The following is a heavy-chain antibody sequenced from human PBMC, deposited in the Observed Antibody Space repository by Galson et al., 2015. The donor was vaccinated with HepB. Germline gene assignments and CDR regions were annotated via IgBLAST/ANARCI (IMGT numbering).Heavy chain of an antibody. Sequence: SLRLSCAASGFTFSSYARHWVRQAPGTGLEWVAVISYDGSNKYYAESVKGRFTISRDNSKNTLYLQMNSLRAEDTAVYYCARDLDSSSWQYYYYYGMDVWGQGTTVTVSS. CDR2: ISYDGSNK. CDR1: GFTFSSYA. J-gene: IGHJ6*02. D-gene: IGHD6-13*01. CDR3: ARDLDSSSWQYYYYYGMDV. V-gene: IGHV3-30-3*01.